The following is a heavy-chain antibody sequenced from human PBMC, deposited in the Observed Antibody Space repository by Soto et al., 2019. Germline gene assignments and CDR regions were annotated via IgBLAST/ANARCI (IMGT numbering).Heavy chain of an antibody. CDR1: GYTFTSHD. D-gene: IGHD4-17*01. Sequence: QVQLVQSGAEVKKSGASVKVSCKASGYTFTSHDINWVRQATGQGLEWMGWMNPNSGNTGYAQKFQGRVPMTRNTSISTAYMELSILRSEDTAVYYCARWDYGYYARFDYWGQGTLVTVSS. J-gene: IGHJ4*02. CDR2: MNPNSGNT. CDR3: ARWDYGYYARFDY. V-gene: IGHV1-8*01.